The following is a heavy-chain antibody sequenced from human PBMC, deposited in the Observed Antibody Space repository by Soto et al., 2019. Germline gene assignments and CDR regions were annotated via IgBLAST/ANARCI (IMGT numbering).Heavy chain of an antibody. D-gene: IGHD6-19*01. V-gene: IGHV6-1*01. CDR2: TYYRSKWYN. CDR3: ARGSRIAVAGYYYYYGMDV. J-gene: IGHJ6*04. CDR1: GDSVSSNSAA. Sequence: SQTLSLTCAISGDSVSSNSAAWNWIRQSPSRGLEWLGRTYYRSKWYNDYAVSVKSRITINPDTSKNQFSLELNSVTPEDTAVYYCARGSRIAVAGYYYYYGMDVWGKGTTVTVS.